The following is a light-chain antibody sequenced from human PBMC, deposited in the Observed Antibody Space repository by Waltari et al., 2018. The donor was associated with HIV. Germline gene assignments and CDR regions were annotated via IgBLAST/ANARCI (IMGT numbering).Light chain of an antibody. J-gene: IGKJ4*01. CDR2: ATS. V-gene: IGKV1D-16*01. CDR1: QSINIW. Sequence: DIQMTQSPSSLSAAVGDRVNITCRASQSINIWLAWYQQKADKAPKSLIHATSNLQTGVPSRFSGSGSGTDFILSIDNLRPEDFATYYCQQYTAFPPTFGGGT. CDR3: QQYTAFPPT.